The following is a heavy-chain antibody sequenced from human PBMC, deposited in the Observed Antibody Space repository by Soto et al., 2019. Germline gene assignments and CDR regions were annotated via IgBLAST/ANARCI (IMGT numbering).Heavy chain of an antibody. CDR1: GFTLRSSG. J-gene: IGHJ4*02. Sequence: GGSLRLSCAASGFTLRSSGMNWARQAPGKGLEWVAIISYDGSNKKYADYVKGRFTISRDNSKNTMYIQINRLRAEDTAVYYCVLPHYYDRSGPDYWAQGTLVTVSS. D-gene: IGHD3-22*01. CDR2: ISYDGSNK. V-gene: IGHV3-30*03. CDR3: VLPHYYDRSGPDY.